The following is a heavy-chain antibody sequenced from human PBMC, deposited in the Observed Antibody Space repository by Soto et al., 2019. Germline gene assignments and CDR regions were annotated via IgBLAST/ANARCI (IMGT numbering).Heavy chain of an antibody. D-gene: IGHD6-6*01. J-gene: IGHJ6*02. CDR1: GGSISSGGYY. Sequence: SETLSLTCTVSGGSISSGGYYWTWIRQHPGKCLEWIGYNYYSGITYYNPSLKSRVTISLYTSKNQFSLKLSSVTAADTAVYYCARGSSIAGLYYGMDVWGQGTTVT. CDR3: ARGSSIAGLYYGMDV. V-gene: IGHV4-31*03. CDR2: NYYSGIT.